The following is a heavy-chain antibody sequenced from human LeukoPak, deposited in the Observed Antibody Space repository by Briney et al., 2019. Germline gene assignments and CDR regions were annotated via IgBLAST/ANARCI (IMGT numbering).Heavy chain of an antibody. CDR1: GYTFTSYA. Sequence: ASVKVSCKASGYTFTSYAMNWVRQAPGQGLEWMGWINTNTGNPTYAQGFTGRFVLSLDTSVSTAYLQINSLEAEDTAVYYGARDQTSPAKSLDYWGQGTLVTVSS. D-gene: IGHD2-2*01. V-gene: IGHV7-4-1*02. CDR2: INTNTGNP. J-gene: IGHJ4*02. CDR3: ARDQTSPAKSLDY.